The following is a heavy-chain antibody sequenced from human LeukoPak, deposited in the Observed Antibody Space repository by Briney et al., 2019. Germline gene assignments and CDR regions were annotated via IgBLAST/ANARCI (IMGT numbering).Heavy chain of an antibody. Sequence: SETLSLTCTVSGGSISGSSYYWGWIRQPPGKGLEWIGSIYYSGSTYYNPSLKSRVTISVDTSKNQFSLKLSSVTAADTAVYYCASINPSDYFDYWGQGTLVTVSS. CDR2: IYYSGST. CDR1: GGSISGSSYY. J-gene: IGHJ4*02. CDR3: ASINPSDYFDY. V-gene: IGHV4-39*07.